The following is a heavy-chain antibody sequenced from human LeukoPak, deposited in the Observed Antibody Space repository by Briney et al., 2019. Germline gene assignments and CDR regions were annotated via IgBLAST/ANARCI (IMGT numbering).Heavy chain of an antibody. D-gene: IGHD5-18*01. Sequence: SVKVSCKASGGTFSSYAISWVRQAPGQGLEWMGGIIPIFGTANYAQKFQGRVTSTTDESTSTAYMELSSLRSEDTAAYYCACVSYSYGFPSYYYYYMDVWGKGTTVTVSS. V-gene: IGHV1-69*05. CDR1: GGTFSSYA. J-gene: IGHJ6*03. CDR3: ACVSYSYGFPSYYYYYMDV. CDR2: IIPIFGTA.